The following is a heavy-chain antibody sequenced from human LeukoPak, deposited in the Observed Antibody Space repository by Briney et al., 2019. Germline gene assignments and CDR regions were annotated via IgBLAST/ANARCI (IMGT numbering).Heavy chain of an antibody. CDR3: ARDGLYYYDSSGYYY. CDR2: ISSSSSTI. D-gene: IGHD3-22*01. CDR1: GFTFSSYS. J-gene: IGHJ4*02. V-gene: IGHV3-48*01. Sequence: GGSLRLSCAASGFTFSSYSMNWVRQAPGKGLEWVSYISSSSSTIYYADSVKGRFTISRDNAKNSLYLQMNSLRAEDTAVYYCARDGLYYYDSSGYYYWGQGTLVTVSS.